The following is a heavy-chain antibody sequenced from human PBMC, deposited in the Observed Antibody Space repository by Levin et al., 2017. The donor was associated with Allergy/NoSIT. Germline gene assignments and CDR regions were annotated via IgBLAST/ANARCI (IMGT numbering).Heavy chain of an antibody. CDR3: AHKVPYQNDYIAFDS. D-gene: IGHD4-11*01. J-gene: IGHJ3*02. CDR2: IYWDDDK. Sequence: ESGPTLVKPKQTLTLTCTFSGFSLSTSGVGVGWIRQPPGKALEWLALIYWDDDKRYSPSLKSRLTITKDTSKNQVVLTMTNMDPVDTATYYCAHKVPYQNDYIAFDSWGQGTMVTVSS. CDR1: GFSLSTSGVG. V-gene: IGHV2-5*02.